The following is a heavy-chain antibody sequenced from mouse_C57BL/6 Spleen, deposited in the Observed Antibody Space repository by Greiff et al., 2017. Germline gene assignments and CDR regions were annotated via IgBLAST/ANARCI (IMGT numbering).Heavy chain of an antibody. CDR1: GYTFTDYE. Sequence: QVQLQQSGAELVRPGASVTLSCKASGYTFTDYEMHWVKQTPVHGLEWIGAIDPETGGTAYNQKFKGKAILTADKSSSTAYMELRSLTSEDSAVYYCYLTGTRWYFDVWGTGTTVTVSS. J-gene: IGHJ1*03. V-gene: IGHV1-15*01. D-gene: IGHD4-1*01. CDR2: IDPETGGT. CDR3: YLTGTRWYFDV.